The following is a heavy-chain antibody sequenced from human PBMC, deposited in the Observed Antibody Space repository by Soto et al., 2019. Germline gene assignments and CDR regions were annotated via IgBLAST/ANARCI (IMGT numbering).Heavy chain of an antibody. CDR1: GSRFSNYV. Sequence: QVQLVQSGAEVKTPGSSLKVSCTVSGSRFSNYVISWVRQAPVHGLEWLGRIIPIFNTTQYAQKFQGRVTITADKSTNTASLELSSLRSDDTAVYYCAREGRGKKAGYNGLVSLGYWGQGTLVTVSS. CDR3: AREGRGKKAGYNGLVSLGY. J-gene: IGHJ4*02. V-gene: IGHV1-69*06. D-gene: IGHD2-2*02. CDR2: IIPIFNTT.